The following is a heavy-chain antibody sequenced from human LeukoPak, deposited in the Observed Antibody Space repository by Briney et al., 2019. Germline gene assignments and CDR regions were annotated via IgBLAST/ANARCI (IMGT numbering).Heavy chain of an antibody. Sequence: SETLSLTCTVSGGSTNNYYRSWIRQPPGKGLEWIGYIYYSGSTNYNPSLKSRVTISVDTSKNQFSLKLSSVTAADTAVYYCARVVLLWFGEPGAFDIWGQGTMVTVSS. D-gene: IGHD3-10*01. J-gene: IGHJ3*02. CDR1: GGSTNNYY. V-gene: IGHV4-59*01. CDR2: IYYSGST. CDR3: ARVVLLWFGEPGAFDI.